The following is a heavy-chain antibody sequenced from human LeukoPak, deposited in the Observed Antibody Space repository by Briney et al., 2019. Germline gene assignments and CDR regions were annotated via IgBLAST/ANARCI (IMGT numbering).Heavy chain of an antibody. CDR1: GFTFSSYS. CDR2: ISSSSSYI. CDR3: AREGRNYYDSSAYYPW. Sequence: KPGGSLRLSCAASGFTFSSYSMNWVRQAPGKGLEWVSSISSSSSYIYYADSVKGRFTISRDNAKNSLYLQMNSLRAEDTAVYYCAREGRNYYDSSAYYPWWGQGTLVTVSS. J-gene: IGHJ4*02. D-gene: IGHD3-22*01. V-gene: IGHV3-21*01.